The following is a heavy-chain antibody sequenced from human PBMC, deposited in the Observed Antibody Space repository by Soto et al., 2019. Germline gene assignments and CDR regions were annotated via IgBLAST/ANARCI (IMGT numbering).Heavy chain of an antibody. V-gene: IGHV4-39*01. J-gene: IGHJ5*02. Sequence: PSETLSLTCTVSGDSMISGTNYWGWIRQPPGKGPEWIGCVFYTGDTYYNPSLTSRVTISVDTAKNQFSLRLTSVTAADTAVYYCARRGGYGSSWFDPWGQGTLVTAPQ. CDR2: VFYTGDT. CDR3: ARRGGYGSSWFDP. D-gene: IGHD6-25*01. CDR1: GDSMISGTNY.